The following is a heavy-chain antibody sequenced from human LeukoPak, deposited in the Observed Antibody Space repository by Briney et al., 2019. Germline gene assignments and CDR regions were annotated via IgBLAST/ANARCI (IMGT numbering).Heavy chain of an antibody. CDR1: GFTFSDYY. CDR2: ISSSGSTI. V-gene: IGHV3-11*01. D-gene: IGHD6-13*01. J-gene: IGHJ4*02. CDR3: ARSIPYGTTWYGRSDY. Sequence: GSLRLSCAASGFTFSDYYMSWIRQATGKGLEWVSYISSSGSTIYYADSVKGRFTVSRDNAKNSLYLQMNSLRAEDTAIYYCARSIPYGTTWYGRSDYWGQGTLVTVSS.